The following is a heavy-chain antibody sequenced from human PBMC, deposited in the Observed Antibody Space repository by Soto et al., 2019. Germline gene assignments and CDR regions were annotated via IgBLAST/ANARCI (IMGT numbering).Heavy chain of an antibody. CDR2: VTVTGGST. D-gene: IGHD3-10*01. Sequence: GGSLRLSCAASAISFNTYGVTWVRQAPGKGLEWVSTVTVTGGSTYYADSVKGRFTISRDRSNHTVSLLLNSLRVEDTAIYYCAGQRSPEGWFDPWGQGTLVTVSS. CDR1: AISFNTYG. J-gene: IGHJ5*02. CDR3: AGQRSPEGWFDP. V-gene: IGHV3-23*01.